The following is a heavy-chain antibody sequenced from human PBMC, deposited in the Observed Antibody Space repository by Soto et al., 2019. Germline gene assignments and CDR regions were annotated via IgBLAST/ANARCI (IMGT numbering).Heavy chain of an antibody. CDR2: IKSKTDGGTT. J-gene: IGHJ6*02. V-gene: IGHV3-15*07. CDR1: GFTFSNAW. CDR3: TTDPNYVYYFCGMDV. D-gene: IGHD3-16*01. Sequence: EVQLVESGGGLVKPGGSLRLSCAASGFTFSNAWMNWVRQAPGKGLEWVGRIKSKTDGGTTDYAAPVKGRFTISRDDSKNTLYQQMNSLKTEDTAVYYCTTDPNYVYYFCGMDVWGQGTTVTVSS.